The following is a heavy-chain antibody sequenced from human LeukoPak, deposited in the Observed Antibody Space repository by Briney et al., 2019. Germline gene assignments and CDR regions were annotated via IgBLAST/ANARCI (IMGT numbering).Heavy chain of an antibody. Sequence: GESLKISCKGFGYTFTNYWIGWVRQMPGKGLERMGIIYPGDSDTRYSPSIQGQVTISADKSINTAYLQWSSLKASDTAMYYCARQDYVSGTYAPFRQWGQGTLVTVSS. V-gene: IGHV5-51*01. J-gene: IGHJ4*02. CDR3: ARQDYVSGTYAPFRQ. CDR1: GYTFTNYW. CDR2: IYPGDSDT. D-gene: IGHD3-10*01.